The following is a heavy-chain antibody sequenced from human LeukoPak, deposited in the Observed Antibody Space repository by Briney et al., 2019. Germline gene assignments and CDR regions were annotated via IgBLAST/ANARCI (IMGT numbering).Heavy chain of an antibody. Sequence: SETLSLTCAVYGGSFSGYYWSWIRQPPGKGLEWIGEINHSGSTNYNPSLKSRVTISVDTSKNQFSLKLSSMTAADTAVYYCASSGIRKYDIVVVPAAARYFQHWGQGTLVTVSS. D-gene: IGHD2-2*01. CDR3: ASSGIRKYDIVVVPAAARYFQH. CDR2: INHSGST. CDR1: GGSFSGYY. V-gene: IGHV4-34*01. J-gene: IGHJ1*01.